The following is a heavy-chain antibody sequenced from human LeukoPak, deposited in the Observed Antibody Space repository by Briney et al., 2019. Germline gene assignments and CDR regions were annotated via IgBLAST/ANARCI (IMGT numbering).Heavy chain of an antibody. Sequence: SETLSLTCSVSGYSITNGYYWGWIRQSPGKGLEWFGSLFHSGNTHYNPSLGSRVSMSVDTSQNQFSLNLNSVTAADTAVYYCARVGAKTAGTQWFDPWGQGTLVTVSS. CDR3: ARVGAKTAGTQWFDP. J-gene: IGHJ5*02. V-gene: IGHV4-38-2*02. CDR2: LFHSGNT. D-gene: IGHD6-19*01. CDR1: GYSITNGYY.